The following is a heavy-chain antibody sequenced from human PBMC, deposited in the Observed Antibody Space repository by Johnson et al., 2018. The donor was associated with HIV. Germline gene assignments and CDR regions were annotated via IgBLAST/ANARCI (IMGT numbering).Heavy chain of an antibody. D-gene: IGHD5-18*01. CDR1: GFTVSSNY. Sequence: VQLVESGGGLVQPGGSLRLSCAASGFTVSSNYMSWVRQAPGKGLEWVSVIYSGGSTYYADSVKGRFIISRDNSKNTLYLQMNSLRAEDTAVYYCAKDGHSYGRGPDAFDIWGQGTMVTVSS. V-gene: IGHV3-66*01. J-gene: IGHJ3*02. CDR3: AKDGHSYGRGPDAFDI. CDR2: IYSGGST.